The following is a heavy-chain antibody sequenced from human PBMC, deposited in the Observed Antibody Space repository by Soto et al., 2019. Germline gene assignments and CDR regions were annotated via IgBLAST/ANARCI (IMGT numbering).Heavy chain of an antibody. Sequence: QVQLQESGPGLVRPSETLSLTCTVSGGSTNHYYWTWIRQPPGKGLEWMGYIYYSGTTTNYNPSLKSRVTLSVDTSKNQFSLKLSSVTAADTAVYYCARLGGSYAVPHFDYWGQGTLVTVSS. J-gene: IGHJ4*02. D-gene: IGHD1-26*01. CDR3: ARLGGSYAVPHFDY. V-gene: IGHV4-59*08. CDR1: GGSTNHYY. CDR2: IYYSGTTT.